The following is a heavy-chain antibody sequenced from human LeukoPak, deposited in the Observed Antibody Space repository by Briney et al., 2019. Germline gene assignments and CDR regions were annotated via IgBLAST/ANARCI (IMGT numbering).Heavy chain of an antibody. D-gene: IGHD3-10*01. CDR1: GFTFSSYW. V-gene: IGHV3-7*01. J-gene: IGHJ4*02. CDR3: VEGARFVGGQLGGQKPIDY. Sequence: GGSLRLSCAASGFTFSSYWMSWVRQAPGKGLEWVANIKQDGSEKYYVDSVKGRFTISRDNAKNSLYLQMNSLRAEDTAVYYRVEGARFVGGQLGGQKPIDYWGQGTLVTVSS. CDR2: IKQDGSEK.